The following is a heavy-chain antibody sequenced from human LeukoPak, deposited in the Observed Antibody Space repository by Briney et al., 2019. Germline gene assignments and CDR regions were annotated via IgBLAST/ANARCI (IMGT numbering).Heavy chain of an antibody. CDR3: AKSSNSWTEYFQH. D-gene: IGHD2-2*01. V-gene: IGHV3-23*01. J-gene: IGHJ1*01. CDR2: ISGSGDST. Sequence: GGSLRLSCAASGLTFSSYAMSWVRQAPGKGLEWVSSISGSGDSTFHADSVKGRFSISRDNSKNTLYLQMNSLRAEDTAVYYCAKSSNSWTEYFQHWGQGTLVTVSS. CDR1: GLTFSSYA.